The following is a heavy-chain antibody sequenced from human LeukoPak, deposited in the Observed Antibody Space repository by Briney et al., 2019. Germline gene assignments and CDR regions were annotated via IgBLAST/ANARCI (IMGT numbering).Heavy chain of an antibody. CDR3: ARGNSGSYYEGAFDY. D-gene: IGHD1-26*01. J-gene: IGHJ4*02. Sequence: PSQTLSLTCTFSGGSISSGVYYWSWIRQPPGKGLEWIGYIYYSGSTYYNPSLKSRVTISVDTSKNQFSLKLSSVTAADTAVYYCARGNSGSYYEGAFDYWGQGTLVTVSS. CDR1: GGSISSGVYY. CDR2: IYYSGST. V-gene: IGHV4-30-4*01.